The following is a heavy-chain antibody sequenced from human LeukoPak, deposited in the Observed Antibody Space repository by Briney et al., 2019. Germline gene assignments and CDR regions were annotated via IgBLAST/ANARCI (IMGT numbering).Heavy chain of an antibody. J-gene: IGHJ4*02. CDR3: ARLVRAFDY. CDR1: GGSITSSSYY. V-gene: IGHV4-39*01. CDR2: IYYSGTT. D-gene: IGHD2-21*01. Sequence: PSETLSLTCAVSGGSITSSSYYWGWIRQPRGRGLEWIGTIYYSGTTSYNPSLKSRVTISVDTSKNQFSLKLNSVSAADTAVYFCARLVRAFDYWGQGTLVTVSS.